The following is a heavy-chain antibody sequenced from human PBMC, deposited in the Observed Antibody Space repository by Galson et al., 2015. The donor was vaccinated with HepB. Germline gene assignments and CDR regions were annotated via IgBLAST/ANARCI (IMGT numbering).Heavy chain of an antibody. CDR1: GDSVSSISAA. CDR2: TLCRSKWYS. D-gene: IGHD2-2*01. V-gene: IGHV6-1*01. J-gene: IGHJ6*02. CDR3: ARDCVGTTCYPDYYYGMDV. Sequence: CAISGDSVSSISAAWSWIRQSPSRGLEWLGRTLCRSKWYSDYAVSVKSRITINSDTSRNQFSLQLNSVTPEDTAVYYCARDCVGTTCYPDYYYGMDVWGQGTTVTVSS.